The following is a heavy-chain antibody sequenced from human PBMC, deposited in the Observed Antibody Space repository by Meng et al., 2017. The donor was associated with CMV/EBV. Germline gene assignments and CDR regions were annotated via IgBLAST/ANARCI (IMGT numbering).Heavy chain of an antibody. V-gene: IGHV1-2*02. D-gene: IGHD3-22*01. CDR2: INPNSGGT. CDR3: ARTYYYDSSGYLGPRGYFQH. Sequence: QVQLLQSGAEVKKPGAAVKVSCKASGYTFTGYYMHWVRQAPGQGLEWMGWINPNSGGTNYAQKFQGRVTMTRDTSISTAYMELSRLRSDDTAVYYCARTYYYDSSGYLGPRGYFQHWGQGTLVTVAS. CDR1: GYTFTGYY. J-gene: IGHJ1*01.